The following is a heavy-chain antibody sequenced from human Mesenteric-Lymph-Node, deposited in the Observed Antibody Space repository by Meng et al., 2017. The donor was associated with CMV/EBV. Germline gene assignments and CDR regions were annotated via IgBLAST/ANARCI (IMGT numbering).Heavy chain of an antibody. J-gene: IGHJ5*02. Sequence: QVQLVQSEAEVKKPGSSVKVSCKASGDTFSSYTISWVRQAPGQGLEWMGRIIPILGIANYAQKFQGRVTITADKSTSTAYMELSSLRSEDTAVYYCAGGIAAAGSRWFDPWGQGTLVTVSS. CDR1: GDTFSSYT. CDR2: IIPILGIA. D-gene: IGHD6-13*01. CDR3: AGGIAAAGSRWFDP. V-gene: IGHV1-69*02.